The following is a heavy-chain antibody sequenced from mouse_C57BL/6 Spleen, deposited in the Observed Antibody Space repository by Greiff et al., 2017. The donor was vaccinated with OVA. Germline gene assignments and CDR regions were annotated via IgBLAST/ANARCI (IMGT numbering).Heavy chain of an antibody. Sequence: VQLQQSGAELVRPGASVKLSCTASGFNFKDYYMHWVKQRPEQGLEWIGRIDPEDGDTEYAPKFQGKATMTADTSSNTAYLQLSSLTSEDTAVYYCTTLYYGNYDAMDYWGQGTSVTVSS. CDR3: TTLYYGNYDAMDY. V-gene: IGHV14-1*01. CDR1: GFNFKDYY. D-gene: IGHD2-1*01. CDR2: IDPEDGDT. J-gene: IGHJ4*01.